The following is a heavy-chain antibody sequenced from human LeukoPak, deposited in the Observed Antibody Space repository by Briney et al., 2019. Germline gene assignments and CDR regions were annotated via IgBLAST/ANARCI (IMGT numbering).Heavy chain of an antibody. V-gene: IGHV3-21*01. D-gene: IGHD2-15*01. Sequence: GGSLRPSCAAPGFTFSSYSMNWFRKAPGKGLGWASPFSSSSSYIYYADSVKGRFTISRDNAKNSLYLQMNSLRAEDTAVYYCARGEKKGCSGGSCYSCYWGQGTLVTVSS. CDR2: FSSSSSYI. CDR3: ARGEKKGCSGGSCYSCY. CDR1: GFTFSSYS. J-gene: IGHJ4*02.